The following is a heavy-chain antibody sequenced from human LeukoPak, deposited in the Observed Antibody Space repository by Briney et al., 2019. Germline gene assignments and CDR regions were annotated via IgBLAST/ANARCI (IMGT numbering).Heavy chain of an antibody. CDR3: ARDAYCSGGSCYYQEGNLDY. D-gene: IGHD2-15*01. CDR2: ISYDGSNK. V-gene: IGHV3-30-3*01. J-gene: IGHJ4*02. Sequence: GRSLRLSCAASGFTFSSYAMHWVRQAPGKGREGVAVISYDGSNKYYADSVNGRFTISRDNSKNTLYLQMNSLRAEDTAVYYCARDAYCSGGSCYYQEGNLDYWGQGTLVTVSS. CDR1: GFTFSSYA.